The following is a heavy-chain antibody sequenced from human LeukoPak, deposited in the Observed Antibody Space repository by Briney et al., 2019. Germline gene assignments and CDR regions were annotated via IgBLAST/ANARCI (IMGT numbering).Heavy chain of an antibody. V-gene: IGHV3-9*01. CDR3: AKDIQGIAVAPWYFDL. Sequence: GRSLRLSCAASGFTFDDYAMPWVRQAPGKGLEWVSGISWNSGSIGYADSVKGRFTISRDNAKNSLYLQMNSLRAEDTALYYSAKDIQGIAVAPWYFDLWGRGTLVTVSS. D-gene: IGHD6-19*01. CDR2: ISWNSGSI. J-gene: IGHJ2*01. CDR1: GFTFDDYA.